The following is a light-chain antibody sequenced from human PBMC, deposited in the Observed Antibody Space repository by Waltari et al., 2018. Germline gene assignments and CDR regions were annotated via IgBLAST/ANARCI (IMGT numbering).Light chain of an antibody. Sequence: QLVLTQSPSASASLGASVRLTCTLDSGHSSNIIAWHQQQPEKGPRYLMKVNSDGSHGKGDECPDRFSGSGSGAGRYLTISSVQSEDEADYYCQTGGHGTWVFGGGTKLTVL. V-gene: IGLV4-69*01. CDR3: QTGGHGTWV. CDR2: VNSDGSH. J-gene: IGLJ3*02. CDR1: SGHSSNI.